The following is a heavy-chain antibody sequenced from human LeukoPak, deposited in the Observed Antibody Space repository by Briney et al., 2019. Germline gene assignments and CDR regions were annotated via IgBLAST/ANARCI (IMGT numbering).Heavy chain of an antibody. D-gene: IGHD2-15*01. CDR2: ISSSSSYI. V-gene: IGHV3-21*01. CDR1: GFTFTTYT. Sequence: PGGSLRLSCAASGFTFTTYTMNWVRQAPGKGLECVSSISSSSSYINYADSIKGRFTISRDNAKNSLYLQMNSLRAEDTAVYYCATISVVVVAAGWGQGTLVTVSS. J-gene: IGHJ4*02. CDR3: ATISVVVVAAG.